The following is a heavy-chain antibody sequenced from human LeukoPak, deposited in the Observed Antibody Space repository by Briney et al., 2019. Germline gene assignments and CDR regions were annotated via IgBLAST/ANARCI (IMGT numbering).Heavy chain of an antibody. Sequence: GGSLRLSCAASGFTFSSYAMSWVRQAPGKGLEWVSAISGSGGSTYYADSVKGRFTISRDNSKNTLYLQMNSLRAEDTAVYYCAKGRDDYLFYYYGMDVWGQGTTVTVSS. CDR3: AKGRDDYLFYYYGMDV. D-gene: IGHD4-17*01. CDR1: GFTFSSYA. J-gene: IGHJ6*02. CDR2: ISGSGGST. V-gene: IGHV3-23*01.